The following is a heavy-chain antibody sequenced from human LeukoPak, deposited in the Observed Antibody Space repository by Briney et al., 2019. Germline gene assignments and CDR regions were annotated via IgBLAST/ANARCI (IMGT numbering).Heavy chain of an antibody. V-gene: IGHV4-4*07. J-gene: IGHJ6*03. CDR1: GGSISSYY. CDR3: ARDSSSWYRDSDYYMDV. Sequence: SETLSLTCTVSGGSISSYYWRWIRQPAGKGLEWIGRIYTSGSTNYNPSLKSRVTMSVDTSKNQFSLKLSSVTAADTAVYYCARDSSSWYRDSDYYMDVWGKGTTVTVSS. CDR2: IYTSGST. D-gene: IGHD6-13*01.